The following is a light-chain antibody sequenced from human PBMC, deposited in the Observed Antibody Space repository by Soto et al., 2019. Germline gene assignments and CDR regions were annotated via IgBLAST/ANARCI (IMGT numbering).Light chain of an antibody. J-gene: IGLJ3*02. V-gene: IGLV2-8*01. CDR3: VLYMGSGIWV. CDR2: EVN. Sequence: QSALTQPPSASGSPGQSVAISCTGTSSDVGGYNYVSWYQQHPGKAPKLMIYEVNKRPSGVPDRFSGSKSGNTASLTVSGLQAEDEADYYCVLYMGSGIWVFGGETKLTVL. CDR1: SSDVGGYNY.